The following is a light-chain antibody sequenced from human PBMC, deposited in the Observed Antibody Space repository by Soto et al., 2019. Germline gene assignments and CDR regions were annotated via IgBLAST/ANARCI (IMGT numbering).Light chain of an antibody. J-gene: IGKJ1*01. Sequence: EIVLTQSPGSLYLFPGEGGNLXCRASQTIRSGHVAWYQQKPGQAPRLLIYGASTRHFDVTERFSGRGYGKEFNITISSLQPDDLATYECQQYNSYWTFGQGTKVDIK. V-gene: IGKV3-20*01. CDR1: QTIRSGH. CDR3: QQYNSYWT. CDR2: GAS.